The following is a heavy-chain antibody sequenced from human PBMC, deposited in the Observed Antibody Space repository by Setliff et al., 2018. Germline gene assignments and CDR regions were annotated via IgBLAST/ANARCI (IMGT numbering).Heavy chain of an antibody. J-gene: IGHJ3*02. CDR1: GYTFTGHH. V-gene: IGHV1-2*02. CDR3: ARDLIAVTATTAFDM. Sequence: SVKVSCKASGYTFTGHHLHWVRQAPGQGLEWMGWINPKSGVTNYAQKFQGRVAMTRDTSISTAYMELSSLTSDDTAMYYCARDLIAVTATTAFDMWGQGTMVTVSS. CDR2: INPKSGVT. D-gene: IGHD6-19*01.